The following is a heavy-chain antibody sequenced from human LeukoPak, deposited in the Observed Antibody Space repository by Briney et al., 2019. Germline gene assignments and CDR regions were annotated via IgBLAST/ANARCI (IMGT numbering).Heavy chain of an antibody. Sequence: SETLSLTCTVSGGSISSYYWSWIRQPPGKGLEWIGYIYYSGSTNYNPSLKSRVTISVDTSKNQSSLKLSSVTAADTAVYYCAREMGYCSSTSCLNYYFDYWGQGTLVTVSS. CDR3: AREMGYCSSTSCLNYYFDY. D-gene: IGHD2-2*01. J-gene: IGHJ4*02. V-gene: IGHV4-59*01. CDR2: IYYSGST. CDR1: GGSISSYY.